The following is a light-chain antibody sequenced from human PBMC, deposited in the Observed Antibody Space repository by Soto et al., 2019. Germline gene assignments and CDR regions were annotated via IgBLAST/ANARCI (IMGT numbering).Light chain of an antibody. CDR2: AAS. CDR1: QSISGS. CDR3: QQSYRNPRT. Sequence: VHMAPSPYSRPASERASITITCRASQSISGSLNWYQQKPGKAPKLLIYAASKLQSGVPSRFGGSGSGTDFTLTISSLQPEDFATYYCQQSYRNPRTFGQGTKVDIK. V-gene: IGKV1-39*01. J-gene: IGKJ1*01.